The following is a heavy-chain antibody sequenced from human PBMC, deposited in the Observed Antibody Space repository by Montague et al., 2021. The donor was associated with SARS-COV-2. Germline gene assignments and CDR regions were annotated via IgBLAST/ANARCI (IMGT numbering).Heavy chain of an antibody. V-gene: IGHV3-33*06. J-gene: IGHJ2*01. Sequence: SLRLSCAASGFTFRYYGMHWVRQAPGKGLEWVALIWYDGTDKDYVDSVKGRFTISRDNSKNTLYLQMNSLRVEDTAKYYCAKQPGAGAVVYWYFDLWGRGTVVSVSS. CDR2: IWYDGTDK. CDR1: GFTFRYYG. D-gene: IGHD6-19*01. CDR3: AKQPGAGAVVYWYFDL.